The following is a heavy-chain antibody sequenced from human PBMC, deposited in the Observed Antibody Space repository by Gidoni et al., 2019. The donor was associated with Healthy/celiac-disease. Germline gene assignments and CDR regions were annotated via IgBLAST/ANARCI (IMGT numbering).Heavy chain of an antibody. J-gene: IGHJ5*02. CDR2: ISSSSSYT. CDR1: GFTFSDYY. V-gene: IGHV3-11*05. CDR3: ARVLTLPYYYGSGHRFDP. Sequence: QVQLVESGGGLVKPGGSLRLSCAASGFTFSDYYMSWIRQAPGKGLEWVSYISSSSSYTNYADSVKGRFTISRDNAKNSLYLQMNSLRAEDTAVYYCARVLTLPYYYGSGHRFDPWGQGTLVTVSS. D-gene: IGHD3-10*01.